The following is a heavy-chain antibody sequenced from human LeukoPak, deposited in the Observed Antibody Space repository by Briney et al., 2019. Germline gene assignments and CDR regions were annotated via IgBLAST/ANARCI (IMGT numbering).Heavy chain of an antibody. CDR2: IYYGGST. CDR1: GGSISSYY. CDR3: ARDRGIAARQLDAFDI. D-gene: IGHD6-6*01. V-gene: IGHV4-59*01. J-gene: IGHJ3*02. Sequence: SETLSLTCTVSGGSISSYYWSWIRQPPGKGLEWIGSIYYGGSTNYNPSLKSRVTISVDTSKNQFSLKLSSVTAADTAVYYCARDRGIAARQLDAFDIWGQGTMVTVSS.